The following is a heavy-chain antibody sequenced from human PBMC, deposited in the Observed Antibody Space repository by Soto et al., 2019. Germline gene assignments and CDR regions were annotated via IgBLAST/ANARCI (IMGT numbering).Heavy chain of an antibody. CDR2: ISPSGSTF. Sequence: LILSCTASGGMFSEYYISGFRQAPGKGLEWVSYISPSGSTFYYADSVKGRLTISRDNARNSVYLQMHTLRDDDSAIYFCARVLFYSASATRDCARDRCGQGPVFIVS. D-gene: IGHD2-21*02. J-gene: IGHJ1*01. CDR3: ARVLFYSASATRDCARDR. V-gene: IGHV3-11*01. CDR1: GGMFSEYY.